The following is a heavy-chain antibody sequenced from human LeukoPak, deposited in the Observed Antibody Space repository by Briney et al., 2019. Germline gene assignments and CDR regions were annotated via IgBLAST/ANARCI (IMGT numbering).Heavy chain of an antibody. CDR2: INPNSGGT. Sequence: ASVKVSCKASGYTFTGYYMHWVRQAPGQGLEWMGWINPNSGGTNYAQKFQGRVTMTRDTSISTAYMELSRLRSDDTAVYYCARSHYDVLTGYYPNNFDYWGQGTLVTVSS. V-gene: IGHV1-2*02. D-gene: IGHD3-9*01. J-gene: IGHJ4*02. CDR1: GYTFTGYY. CDR3: ARSHYDVLTGYYPNNFDY.